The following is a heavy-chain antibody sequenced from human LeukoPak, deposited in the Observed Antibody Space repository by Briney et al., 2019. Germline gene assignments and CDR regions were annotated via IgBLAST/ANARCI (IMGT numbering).Heavy chain of an antibody. Sequence: SETLSLTCTVSGVSMSGFLWTWIRQPPGRELEWIGSIYYSGNSTKYNPSIKSPLTISVDTSKSQLSLNLNSATAADTAVYYCATTRRQCYGSGTNLTPWPAGMDVWGQGTTVTVS. CDR2: IYYSGNST. CDR3: ATTRRQCYGSGTNLTPWPAGMDV. CDR1: GVSMSGFL. V-gene: IGHV4-59*01. J-gene: IGHJ6*02. D-gene: IGHD3-10*01.